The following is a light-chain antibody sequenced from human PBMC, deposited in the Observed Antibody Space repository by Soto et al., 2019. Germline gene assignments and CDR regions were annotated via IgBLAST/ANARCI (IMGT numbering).Light chain of an antibody. Sequence: EIVLTQSPGTLSLSPGERATLSCRASQSVSSSYLAWYQQKPGQAPRLLIYGANYRATGISDRFSGGGSGTEFILTISSLQSEDFAVYYCQEYNTWPWTFGQGTKVEIK. J-gene: IGKJ1*01. CDR3: QEYNTWPWT. CDR1: QSVSSSY. V-gene: IGKV3-20*01. CDR2: GAN.